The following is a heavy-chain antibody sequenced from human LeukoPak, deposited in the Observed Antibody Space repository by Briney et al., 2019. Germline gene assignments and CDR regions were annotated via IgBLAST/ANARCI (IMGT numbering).Heavy chain of an antibody. D-gene: IGHD3-10*01. Sequence: GGSLRLSCAASGFTFSNYWMNWVRQVPGKGLMWVSRMSGDGSSTNYADSVKGRFTISRDNAKNTLYLQMNSLRVEDTTLYYCARSFSNTVRGVGDSWGQGTLVTVSS. CDR2: MSGDGSST. V-gene: IGHV3-74*01. J-gene: IGHJ4*02. CDR3: ARSFSNTVRGVGDS. CDR1: GFTFSNYW.